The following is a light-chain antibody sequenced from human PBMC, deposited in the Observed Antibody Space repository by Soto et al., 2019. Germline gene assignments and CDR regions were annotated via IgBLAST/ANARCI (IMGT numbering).Light chain of an antibody. J-gene: IGKJ5*01. Sequence: EVVLTQSPATLSLSPGERATLSCRASQNISSHLAWHQQKPGQPPRLLVYHSSTSAAGIAPSFSGSGSGTDFTLTISGLEPKDFVMYYCQQSCDWPITFGQGTRLEIK. CDR1: QNISSH. CDR3: QQSCDWPIT. CDR2: HSS. V-gene: IGKV3-11*01.